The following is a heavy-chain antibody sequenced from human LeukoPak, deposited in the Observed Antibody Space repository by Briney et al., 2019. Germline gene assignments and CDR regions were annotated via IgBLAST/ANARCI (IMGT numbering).Heavy chain of an antibody. Sequence: GGSLRLSCAASGFTFSSYAMHWVRQAPGKGLEWVAVISYDGSNKYYADSVKGRFTISRDNSKNTLYLQMNSLRAEDTAVYYCARERGYSSSLDYWGQGTLVTVSS. V-gene: IGHV3-30*04. J-gene: IGHJ4*02. CDR1: GFTFSSYA. D-gene: IGHD5-18*01. CDR2: ISYDGSNK. CDR3: ARERGYSSSLDY.